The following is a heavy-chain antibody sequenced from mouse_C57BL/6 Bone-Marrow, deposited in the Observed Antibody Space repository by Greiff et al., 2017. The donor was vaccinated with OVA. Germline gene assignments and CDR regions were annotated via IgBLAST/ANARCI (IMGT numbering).Heavy chain of an antibody. V-gene: IGHV1-55*01. CDR1: GYTFTSYW. J-gene: IGHJ2*01. Sequence: QVQLQQPGAELVKPGASVKMSCKASGYTFTSYWITWVKQRPGQGLEWIGDIYPGSGSTNYNEKFKSKATLTVDTSSSTAYMQLSSLTSEDSAVYYCARLRGTAQATGYFDYWGQGTTLTVSS. D-gene: IGHD3-2*02. CDR2: IYPGSGST. CDR3: ARLRGTAQATGYFDY.